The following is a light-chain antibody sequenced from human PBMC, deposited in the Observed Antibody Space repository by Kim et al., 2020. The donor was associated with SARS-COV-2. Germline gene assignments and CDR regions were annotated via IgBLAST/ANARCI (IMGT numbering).Light chain of an antibody. Sequence: EIVLTQSPGTLSLSPGERATLSCRASQSVSSSYLAWYQQKLGQAPRLLIYGASTRATGIPDRFSGSGSGTDFTLTISRLEPEDFAGDYCQQYGTSPGLTVGGGTKVDIK. CDR2: GAS. CDR3: QQYGTSPGLT. J-gene: IGKJ4*01. V-gene: IGKV3-20*01. CDR1: QSVSSSY.